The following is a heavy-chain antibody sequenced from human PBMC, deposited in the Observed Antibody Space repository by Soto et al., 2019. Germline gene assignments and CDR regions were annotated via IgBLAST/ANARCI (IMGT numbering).Heavy chain of an antibody. CDR2: ISWNSGSI. J-gene: IGHJ4*02. D-gene: IGHD6-19*01. Sequence: EVQLVESGGGLVQPGGSLRLSCAASGFTFDDYAMHWVRQAPGKGLEWVSGISWNSGSIGYADSVKGRFTISRDNAKNSLYLQMNSLRAEDTALYYCAKASAVAGTPDYWGQGTLVTVSS. V-gene: IGHV3-9*01. CDR1: GFTFDDYA. CDR3: AKASAVAGTPDY.